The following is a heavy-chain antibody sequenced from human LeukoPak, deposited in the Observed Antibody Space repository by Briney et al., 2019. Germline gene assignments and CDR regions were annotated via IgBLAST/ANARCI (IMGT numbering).Heavy chain of an antibody. Sequence: GGSLRLSCAASGFTLSNYWMTWVRQAPGKGLEWVANINQDESQKYYVDSVKGRFTISRDNAKNSLYLQMNSLRAEDTAVYYCARDWRDGYNAVFDYWGQGTLVTVSS. CDR1: GFTLSNYW. D-gene: IGHD5-24*01. V-gene: IGHV3-7*01. J-gene: IGHJ4*02. CDR2: INQDESQK. CDR3: ARDWRDGYNAVFDY.